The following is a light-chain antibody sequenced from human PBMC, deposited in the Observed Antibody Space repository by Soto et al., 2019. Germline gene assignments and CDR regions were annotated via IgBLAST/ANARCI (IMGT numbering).Light chain of an antibody. J-gene: IGKJ1*01. CDR2: KAS. V-gene: IGKV1-5*03. CDR3: QQYRDNWT. Sequence: DIQMTQSPSTLSASVGDRVTITCRASQSISSWLAWYQQKPGTAPNLLIYKASTLQSGVPSRFSGSGSGTEFTLTISSLQPDDSATYYCQQYRDNWTFGQGTNVDIK. CDR1: QSISSW.